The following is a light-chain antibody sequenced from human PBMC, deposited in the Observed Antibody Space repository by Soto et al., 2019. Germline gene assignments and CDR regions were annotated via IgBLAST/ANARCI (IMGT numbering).Light chain of an antibody. CDR3: SSFTSINTVL. CDR2: NVS. CDR1: SSDVGGYNY. J-gene: IGLJ7*01. V-gene: IGLV2-14*01. Sequence: QSALTQPASVSGSPGQSITISCTGTSSDVGGYNYVSWYQQHPGKAPKLMIYNVSNRPSGVSNRFSGSKSGNTASLTISGLQAEDEGHHYCSSFTSINTVLFGGGTQLTVL.